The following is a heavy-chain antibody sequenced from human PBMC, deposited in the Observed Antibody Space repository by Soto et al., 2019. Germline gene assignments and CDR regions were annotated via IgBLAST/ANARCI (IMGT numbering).Heavy chain of an antibody. CDR1: GFTFRNFG. CDR2: ITDDGSNT. CDR3: AKDWGSGWYYFDS. V-gene: IGHV3-30*18. J-gene: IGHJ4*02. Sequence: QIQLVESGGGVVQPGKSLRVSCSASGFTFRNFGMHWVRQAPGKGLEWVAVITDDGSNTYYRESVKGRLTISRDNLQNIVYLQMNSLRVEDTGVYYCAKDWGSGWYYFDSWGQGTLVTVSS. D-gene: IGHD6-19*01.